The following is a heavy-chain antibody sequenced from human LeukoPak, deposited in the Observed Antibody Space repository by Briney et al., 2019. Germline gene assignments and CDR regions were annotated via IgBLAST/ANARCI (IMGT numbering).Heavy chain of an antibody. D-gene: IGHD3-22*01. CDR1: GGSFSGYY. V-gene: IGHV4-34*01. J-gene: IGHJ4*02. CDR2: INHSGST. Sequence: SETLSLTCAVYGGSFSGYYWSWIRQPPGKGLEWIGEINHSGSTNYNPSLKSRVTISVDTSKNQFSLKLSSVTAAGTAVYYCASDSSGQNHAVDYWGQGTLVTVSS. CDR3: ASDSSGQNHAVDY.